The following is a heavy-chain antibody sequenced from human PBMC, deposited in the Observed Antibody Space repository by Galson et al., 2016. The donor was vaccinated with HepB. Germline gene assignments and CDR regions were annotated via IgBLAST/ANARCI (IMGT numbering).Heavy chain of an antibody. D-gene: IGHD2-2*01. Sequence: SVKVSCKASGYTFTTYGISWVRQAPGQGLEWMGWISAYNGNTNYAQKLQGRVTMTTDTSTSTAYMELRSLRSDDTAVYYCARDPRKIRYQLQEIYYYYYATDVWGQATTLTASS. CDR3: ARDPRKIRYQLQEIYYYYYATDV. CDR2: ISAYNGNT. CDR1: GYTFTTYG. J-gene: IGHJ6*02. V-gene: IGHV1-18*01.